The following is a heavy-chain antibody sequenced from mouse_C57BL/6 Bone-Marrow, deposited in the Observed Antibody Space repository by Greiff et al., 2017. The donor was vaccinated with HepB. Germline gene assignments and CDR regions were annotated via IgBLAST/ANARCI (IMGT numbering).Heavy chain of an antibody. Sequence: EVQVVESGGGLVQPGGSLKLSCAASGFTFSDYYMYWVRQTPEKRLEWVAYISNGGGSTYYPDTVKGRFTISRDNAKNTLYLQMSRLKSADTAIYYCARHNYPYFDYWGQGTTLTVSA. D-gene: IGHD2-1*01. V-gene: IGHV5-12*01. CDR2: ISNGGGST. J-gene: IGHJ2*01. CDR3: ARHNYPYFDY. CDR1: GFTFSDYY.